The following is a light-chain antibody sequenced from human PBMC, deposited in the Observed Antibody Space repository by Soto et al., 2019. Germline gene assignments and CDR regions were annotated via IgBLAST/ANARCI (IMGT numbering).Light chain of an antibody. V-gene: IGKV1-39*01. Sequence: DIQMTQSPSSLSASVGDRVIITCRTSQSTSSYLNWYQQKPAKAPKLLIYAASSLHSGVPSRFTGSGSGTDFTLTISSLQPEDFATYYCQQSFSSPSITFGQGTRVVIK. CDR3: QQSFSSPSIT. J-gene: IGKJ5*01. CDR2: AAS. CDR1: QSTSSY.